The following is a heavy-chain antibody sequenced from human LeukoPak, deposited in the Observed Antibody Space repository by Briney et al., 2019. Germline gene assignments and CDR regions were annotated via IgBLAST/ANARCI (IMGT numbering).Heavy chain of an antibody. V-gene: IGHV4-59*01. CDR2: FYNSGST. CDR1: GGSISSYY. CDR3: ASGGDMRYFDY. Sequence: SETLSLTCTFSGGSISSYYWTWFRQPPGKGLEWIGSFYNSGSTSYNPSLGSRVTISVDTSENQFSLKLTSMTAADTAVYYCASGGDMRYFDYWDQGTLVTVSS. D-gene: IGHD2-21*02. J-gene: IGHJ4*02.